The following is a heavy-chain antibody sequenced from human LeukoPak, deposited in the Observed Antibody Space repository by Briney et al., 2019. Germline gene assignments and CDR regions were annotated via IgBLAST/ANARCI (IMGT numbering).Heavy chain of an antibody. D-gene: IGHD3-22*01. CDR2: IYYSGNT. Sequence: SETQSLTCTVSGDSISSRSHFWGWIRQPPGTGLEWIGSIYYSGNTYYNPSLKSRVTISVDTSKNQYSLKLSSVTAADTAVYYCARHENIVVVPIASAFDIWGQGTMVTVSS. CDR3: ARHENIVVVPIASAFDI. CDR1: GDSISSRSHF. V-gene: IGHV4-39*01. J-gene: IGHJ3*02.